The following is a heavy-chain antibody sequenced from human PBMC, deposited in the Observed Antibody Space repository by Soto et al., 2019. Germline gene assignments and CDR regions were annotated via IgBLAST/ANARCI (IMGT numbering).Heavy chain of an antibody. CDR2: IWYDGSRE. V-gene: IGHV3-33*01. CDR1: GFTFSSYG. CDR3: ARHLYWAFDM. J-gene: IGHJ3*02. D-gene: IGHD2-15*01. Sequence: GGSLRLSCVVSGFTFSSYGFHGCLQAPGRGREGVAGIWYDGSREYYDDSVRGRFTISRDNSKNKLYLQMNSPRAEDTAVYYCARHLYWAFDMWGQGTMVTVSS.